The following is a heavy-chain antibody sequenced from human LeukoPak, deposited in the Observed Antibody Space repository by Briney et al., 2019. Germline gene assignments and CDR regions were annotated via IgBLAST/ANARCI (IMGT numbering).Heavy chain of an antibody. Sequence: GGSLRLSCAASGFTFSSYAMTWVRQAPGKGLEWVSVIYSGGSIYYADSVKGRFTISRDNSRNTPYLQMNSLRAEDTAVYYCARDSTTYYYDRRGTFDIWGQGTMVTVSS. J-gene: IGHJ3*02. V-gene: IGHV3-53*01. CDR1: GFTFSSYA. D-gene: IGHD3-22*01. CDR3: ARDSTTYYYDRRGTFDI. CDR2: IYSGGSI.